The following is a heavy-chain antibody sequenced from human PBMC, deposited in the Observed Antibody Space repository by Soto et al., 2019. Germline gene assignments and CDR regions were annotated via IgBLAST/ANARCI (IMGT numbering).Heavy chain of an antibody. CDR3: AKESAYGDYPVDAFDI. V-gene: IGHV3-23*01. D-gene: IGHD4-17*01. CDR1: GFTFSSYA. Sequence: EVQLLESGGGLVQPGGSLRLSCAASGFTFSSYAMSWVRQAPGKGLEWGSAISGSGGSTYYADSVKGRFTISRDNSKNTLYLQMNSLRAEDTAVYYCAKESAYGDYPVDAFDIWGQGTMVTVSS. J-gene: IGHJ3*02. CDR2: ISGSGGST.